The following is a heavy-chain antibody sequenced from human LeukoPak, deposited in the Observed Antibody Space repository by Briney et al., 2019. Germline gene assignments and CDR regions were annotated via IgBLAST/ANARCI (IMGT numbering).Heavy chain of an antibody. CDR3: ARDPFRIVGATIDC. CDR1: GYTFTSYY. V-gene: IGHV1-2*06. J-gene: IGHJ4*02. CDR2: INPNSGGT. D-gene: IGHD1-26*01. Sequence: ASVKVSCKASGYTFTSYYMHWVRQAPGQGLEWMGRINPNSGGTNYAQKFQGRVTMTRDTSISTAYMELSRLRSDDTAVYYCARDPFRIVGATIDCWGQGTLVTVSS.